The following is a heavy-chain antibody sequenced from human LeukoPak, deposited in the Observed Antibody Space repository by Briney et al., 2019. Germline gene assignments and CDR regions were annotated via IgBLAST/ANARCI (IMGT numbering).Heavy chain of an antibody. D-gene: IGHD2-21*01. Sequence: GGSLRLSCAASGFTFNNYALAWVRQTPEKGLECVSAISGDGVSPYYVDSVRGRFTISRDNAKNSLYLQMNSLRAEDTAVYYCARALKCCGSDCYPSWGQGTLVTVSS. CDR2: ISGDGVSP. J-gene: IGHJ4*02. V-gene: IGHV3-23*01. CDR1: GFTFNNYA. CDR3: ARALKCCGSDCYPS.